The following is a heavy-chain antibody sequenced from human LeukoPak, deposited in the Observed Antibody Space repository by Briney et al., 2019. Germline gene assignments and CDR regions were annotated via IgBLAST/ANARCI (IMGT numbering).Heavy chain of an antibody. CDR3: ARERGVYSYGDY. D-gene: IGHD5-18*01. CDR2: IKQDGSEK. J-gene: IGHJ4*02. Sequence: GGSLRLSCAASGFTVSSNYMSWVRQAPGKGLEWVANIKQDGSEKYYVDSVRGRFTISRDNAKNSLYLQMNSLRAEDTAVYYCARERGVYSYGDYWGQGTLVTVSS. CDR1: GFTVSSNY. V-gene: IGHV3-7*01.